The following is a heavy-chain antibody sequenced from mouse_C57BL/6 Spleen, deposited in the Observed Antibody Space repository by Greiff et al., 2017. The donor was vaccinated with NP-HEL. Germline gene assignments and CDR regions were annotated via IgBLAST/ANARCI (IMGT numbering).Heavy chain of an antibody. CDR2: ISGGGGNT. CDR1: GFTFSSYT. CDR3: ARSRWLLIYYAMDY. V-gene: IGHV5-9*01. J-gene: IGHJ4*01. Sequence: EVMLVESGGGLVKPGGSLKLSCAASGFTFSSYTMSWVRQTPEKRLEWVATISGGGGNTYYPDSVKGRFTISRDNAKNTLYLQMSSLRSEDTALYYCARSRWLLIYYAMDYWGQGTSVTVSS. D-gene: IGHD2-3*01.